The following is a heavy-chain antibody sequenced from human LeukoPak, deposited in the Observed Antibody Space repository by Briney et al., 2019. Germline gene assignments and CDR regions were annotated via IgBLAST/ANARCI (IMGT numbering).Heavy chain of an antibody. D-gene: IGHD6-13*01. Sequence: GGSLRLSCAASGFTFSSYGMHWVRQAPGKGLEWVAVIWYDGSNKYYADSVKGRFTISRDNSKNTLYLQMNSLRAEDTAVYYCARDLVGAAAGTGGFDYWGQGTLVTVSS. CDR1: GFTFSSYG. CDR3: ARDLVGAAAGTGGFDY. J-gene: IGHJ4*02. V-gene: IGHV3-33*01. CDR2: IWYDGSNK.